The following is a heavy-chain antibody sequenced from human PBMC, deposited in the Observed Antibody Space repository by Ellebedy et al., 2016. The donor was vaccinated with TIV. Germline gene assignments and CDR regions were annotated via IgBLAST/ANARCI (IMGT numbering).Heavy chain of an antibody. V-gene: IGHV4-39*01. CDR3: ARRPNVVAFFDY. D-gene: IGHD2-2*01. CDR2: IYYSGST. Sequence: SETLSLXCTVSGGSIISYYLGWIRQPPGKGLEWIGSIYYSGSTYYNPSLKSRVTISVDTSKNQFSLKLSSVTAADTAVYYCARRPNVVAFFDYWGQGTLVTVSS. CDR1: GGSIISYY. J-gene: IGHJ4*02.